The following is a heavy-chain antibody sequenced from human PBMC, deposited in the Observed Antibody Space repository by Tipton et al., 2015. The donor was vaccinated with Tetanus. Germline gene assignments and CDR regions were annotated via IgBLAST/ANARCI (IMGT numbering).Heavy chain of an antibody. J-gene: IGHJ4*02. CDR3: GSWENTLKY. CDR1: GLTFSGYC. CDR2: NNNDGSKK. D-gene: IGHD1-26*01. V-gene: IGHV3-7*01. Sequence: SLRLSCAASGLTFSGYCMSWVRQAPGKGLEWVSDNNNDGSKKYYVDSVKGRFTISRDNAKNALYLQMNSLRAEDTAVYYCGSWENTLKYWGQGTLVTASS.